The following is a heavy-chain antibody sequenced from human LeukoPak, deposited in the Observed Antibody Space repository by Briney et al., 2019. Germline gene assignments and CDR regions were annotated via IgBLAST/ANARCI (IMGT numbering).Heavy chain of an antibody. CDR1: GFTFSTYA. CDR2: IWRDGSNK. Sequence: GGSLRLSCVASGFTFSTYAMHWVRQAPGEGLEWVAMIWRDGSNKYYADSVKGRFTISRDNFKNTLYLQMNSLRAEDTAVYYCAKAAGYSSGWPFEYWGQGTLVTVSS. V-gene: IGHV3-33*06. CDR3: AKAAGYSSGWPFEY. D-gene: IGHD6-19*01. J-gene: IGHJ4*02.